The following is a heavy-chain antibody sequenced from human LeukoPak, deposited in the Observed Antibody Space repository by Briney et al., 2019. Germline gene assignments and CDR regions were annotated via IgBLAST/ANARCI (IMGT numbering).Heavy chain of an antibody. D-gene: IGHD6-13*01. CDR1: GDSVSRNSAA. Sequence: SQALPLTCPISGDSVSRNSAAWNGIRHSPARGLECLGRTFYRSKLYNEYGVSEKSRITNNTDTSKTHFSLQLNSVPPEDTAVYYCARRRRTGIAAAARHWFDPWGQGTLVTVSS. J-gene: IGHJ5*02. CDR3: ARRRRTGIAAAARHWFDP. CDR2: TFYRSKLYN. V-gene: IGHV6-1*01.